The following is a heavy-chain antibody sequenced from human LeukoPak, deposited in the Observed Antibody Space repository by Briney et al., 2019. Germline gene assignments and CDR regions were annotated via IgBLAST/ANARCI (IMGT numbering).Heavy chain of an antibody. V-gene: IGHV3-30*04. D-gene: IGHD5-18*01. CDR1: RFTFSIHA. Sequence: GGSLRLSCAASRFTFSIHAMHWVRQAPGKGLEWVAVISYDGSNKYYADSVKGQFTISRDNSKNTLYQQMNSLRAEDTAVYYCAPHGYGDYWGQGTLVTGSS. CDR3: APHGYGDY. J-gene: IGHJ4*02. CDR2: ISYDGSNK.